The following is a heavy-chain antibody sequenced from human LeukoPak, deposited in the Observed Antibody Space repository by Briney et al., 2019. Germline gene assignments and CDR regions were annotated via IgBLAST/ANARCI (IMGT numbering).Heavy chain of an antibody. CDR1: GFTFSAYA. Sequence: GGSLSLSCVASGFTFSAYAMNWVRQAPGKGLEWVSTFKTKYNQVYYAESVRGRFAISTDNSEKTVYLQMNSLRVEDTALYYCARSVPDYTRFDYWGQGALVTVSS. CDR3: ARSVPDYTRFDY. J-gene: IGHJ4*02. CDR2: FKTKYNQV. D-gene: IGHD4-11*01. V-gene: IGHV3-23*05.